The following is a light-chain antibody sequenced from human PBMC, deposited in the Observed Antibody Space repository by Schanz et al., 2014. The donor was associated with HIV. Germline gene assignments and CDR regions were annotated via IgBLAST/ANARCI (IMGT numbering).Light chain of an antibody. J-gene: IGKJ2*01. V-gene: IGKV3-20*01. CDR3: QEYGSSGYT. Sequence: EIVLTQSPGTLSLSPGERATLSCRASQSVNSNFLGWYQQKPGQAPRLLIYGASSRATGIPDRFSGSGSGTDFTLTISRLEPEDFAVYYCQEYGSSGYTFGQGTKLEI. CDR2: GAS. CDR1: QSVNSNF.